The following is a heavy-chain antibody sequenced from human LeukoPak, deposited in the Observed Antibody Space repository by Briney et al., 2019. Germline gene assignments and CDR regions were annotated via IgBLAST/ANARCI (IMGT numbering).Heavy chain of an antibody. V-gene: IGHV1-2*02. CDR2: INPNSGGT. J-gene: IGHJ5*02. CDR1: GYTFTSYY. Sequence: ASVKVSCKASGYTFTSYYMHWVRQAPGQGLEWMGWINPNSGGTNYAQKFQGRVTMTRDTSISTAYMELSRLRSDDTAVHYCARGSIAAAGTDGSWFDPWGQGTLVTVSS. D-gene: IGHD6-13*01. CDR3: ARGSIAAAGTDGSWFDP.